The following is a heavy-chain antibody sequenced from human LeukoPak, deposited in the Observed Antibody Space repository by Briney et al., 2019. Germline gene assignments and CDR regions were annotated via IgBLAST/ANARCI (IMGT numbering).Heavy chain of an antibody. J-gene: IGHJ3*02. CDR2: IYYSGST. CDR3: ARSFGNYGGNSNAFDI. V-gene: IGHV4-59*01. CDR1: GGSISSYY. D-gene: IGHD4-23*01. Sequence: SETLSLTCTVSGGSISSYYWSRIRQPPGKGLEWIGYIYYSGSTNYNPSLKSRVTISVDTSKNQFSLKLSSVTAADTAVYYCARSFGNYGGNSNAFDIWGQGTMVTVSS.